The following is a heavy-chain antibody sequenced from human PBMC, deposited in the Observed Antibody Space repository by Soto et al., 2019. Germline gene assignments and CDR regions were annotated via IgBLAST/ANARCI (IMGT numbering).Heavy chain of an antibody. D-gene: IGHD7-27*01. CDR1: GYTFTGYY. CDR3: ARSVMPNWGYVYYYYGMDV. Sequence: ASVKVSCKASGYTFTGYYMHWVRQAPGQGLEWMGWINPNSGGTNYAQKFQGWVTMTRDTSISTAYMELSRLRSDDTAVYYCARSVMPNWGYVYYYYGMDVWGQGTTVTVSS. CDR2: INPNSGGT. V-gene: IGHV1-2*04. J-gene: IGHJ6*02.